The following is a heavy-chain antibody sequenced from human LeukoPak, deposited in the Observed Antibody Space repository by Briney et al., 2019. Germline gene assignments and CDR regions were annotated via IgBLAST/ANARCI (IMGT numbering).Heavy chain of an antibody. Sequence: GGSLRLSCAASGFTFSSYEMNWVRQAPGKGLEWVSYITADGTNKYDAESVKGRFTISRDNAKNSLYLQMNSLRVDDTAIYYCAREVEWELPDYWGQGTLVTVSS. CDR1: GFTFSSYE. D-gene: IGHD1-26*01. J-gene: IGHJ4*02. CDR2: ITADGTNK. CDR3: AREVEWELPDY. V-gene: IGHV3-48*03.